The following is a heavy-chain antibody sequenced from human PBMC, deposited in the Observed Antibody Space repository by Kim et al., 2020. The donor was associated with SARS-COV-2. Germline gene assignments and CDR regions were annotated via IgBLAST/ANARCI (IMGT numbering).Heavy chain of an antibody. D-gene: IGHD3-10*01. CDR1: GFTFSDYY. CDR2: ISSSGSTI. J-gene: IGHJ3*02. CDR3: ARDRPWAHYYGSGRGAFDI. V-gene: IGHV3-11*04. Sequence: GGSLRLSCAASGFTFSDYYMSWIRQAPGKGLEWVSYISSSGSTIYYADSVKGRFTISRDNAKNSLYLQMNSLRAEDTAVYYCARDRPWAHYYGSGRGAFDIWGQGTMVTVSS.